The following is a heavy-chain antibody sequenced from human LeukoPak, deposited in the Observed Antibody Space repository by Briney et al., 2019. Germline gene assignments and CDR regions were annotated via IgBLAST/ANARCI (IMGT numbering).Heavy chain of an antibody. V-gene: IGHV3-30-3*01. CDR3: ARDLLRFLEWLLVGY. D-gene: IGHD3-3*01. CDR1: GFTFSSYA. J-gene: IGHJ4*02. Sequence: GRSLRLSCAASGFTFSSYAMHWVRQAPGKGLEWVAVISYDGSNKYYADSVKGRFTISRDNSENTLYLQMNSLRAEDTAVYYCARDLLRFLEWLLVGYWGQGTLVTVSS. CDR2: ISYDGSNK.